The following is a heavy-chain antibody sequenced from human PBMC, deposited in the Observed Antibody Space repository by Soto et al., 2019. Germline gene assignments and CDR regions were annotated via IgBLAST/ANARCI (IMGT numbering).Heavy chain of an antibody. CDR3: ARAEQYSGRIFDY. Sequence: QVQLQQSGPGLVKPSQTLSLTCAITGDSVSSNSAGWSWVRQSPSRGLEWLGRTYYRSKWYYEYAVAVRGRITINPDTSKNQSSLQLNSVTPEDTAVYFCARAEQYSGRIFDYWGQGTLVTVSS. J-gene: IGHJ4*01. CDR2: TYYRSKWYY. V-gene: IGHV6-1*01. D-gene: IGHD1-26*01. CDR1: GDSVSSNSAG.